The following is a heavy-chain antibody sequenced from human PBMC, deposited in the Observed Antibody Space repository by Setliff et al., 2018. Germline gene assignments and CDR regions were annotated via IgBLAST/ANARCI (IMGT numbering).Heavy chain of an antibody. J-gene: IGHJ4*02. CDR2: IFYSGDT. Sequence: SLTCTVSGGSVSSHYWSWIRQPPGKELEWIGFIFYSGDTKTNPSLKGRVTMSVDRSKNQFSLKLNSVTAADTAVYYCARGRNIAARLLDSWGQGTLVTVSS. CDR3: ARGRNIAARLLDS. CDR1: GGSVSSHY. V-gene: IGHV4-59*02. D-gene: IGHD6-6*01.